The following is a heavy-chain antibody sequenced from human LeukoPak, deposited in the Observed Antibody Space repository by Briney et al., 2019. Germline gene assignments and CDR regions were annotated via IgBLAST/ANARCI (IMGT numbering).Heavy chain of an antibody. Sequence: GGSLRLSCETAGFTFSSYVMHWVRRTPGKGLVWVSRISHDGIISYADSVKGRFTISRDNAKNTLTLQMNSLRAEDTAVYYCAKQLGYCSDGSCYFPYWGQGTLVTVSS. D-gene: IGHD2-15*01. CDR2: ISHDGII. J-gene: IGHJ4*02. CDR3: AKQLGYCSDGSCYFPY. CDR1: GFTFSSYV. V-gene: IGHV3-74*01.